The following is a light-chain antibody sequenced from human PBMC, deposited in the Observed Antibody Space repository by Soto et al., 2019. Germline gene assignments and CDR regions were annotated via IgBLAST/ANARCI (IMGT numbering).Light chain of an antibody. CDR1: QSLVFSDGNIY. V-gene: IGKV2-30*01. J-gene: IGKJ2*01. Sequence: DVVLTQSPLSLPVTLGQPASISCRSSQSLVFSDGNIYLNWFQQRPGQSPRRLIYKVSNRDSGVPDRFSGRASVAGFTQKINRVEAEDVAVYYCRQGTLSPYTCGQGTKLEIK. CDR2: KVS. CDR3: RQGTLSPYT.